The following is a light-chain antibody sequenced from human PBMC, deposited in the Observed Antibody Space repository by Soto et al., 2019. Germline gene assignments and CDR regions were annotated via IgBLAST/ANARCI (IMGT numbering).Light chain of an antibody. V-gene: IGKV1-5*01. CDR3: QQYASYSPT. Sequence: DIQMPQSPSTLSASVGDRVTITCRASQSINNRLAWYQLKPGKAPKLLIYHASTLQSGVPSGFSGSGSGTEFTLTISSLQPDDFATYYCQQYASYSPTFGRGTKVDIK. CDR1: QSINNR. J-gene: IGKJ1*01. CDR2: HAS.